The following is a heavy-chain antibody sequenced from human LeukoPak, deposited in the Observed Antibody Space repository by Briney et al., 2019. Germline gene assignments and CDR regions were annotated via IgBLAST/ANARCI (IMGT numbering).Heavy chain of an antibody. CDR3: ARLVSGWYRHDDY. Sequence: GASVRVSCTASGYTFTSYGMSWVRQAPGQGLEWMGWISAYNGNTNYAQKLQGRVTMTTDTSTSTAYMELRSLRSDDTAVYYCARLVSGWYRHDDYWGQGTLVTVSS. CDR2: ISAYNGNT. J-gene: IGHJ4*02. V-gene: IGHV1-18*01. D-gene: IGHD6-19*01. CDR1: GYTFTSYG.